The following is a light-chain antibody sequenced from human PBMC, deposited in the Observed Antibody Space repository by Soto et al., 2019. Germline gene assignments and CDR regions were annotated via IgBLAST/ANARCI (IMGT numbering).Light chain of an antibody. CDR2: DTT. V-gene: IGLV7-46*01. CDR3: LLVYSGVVV. J-gene: IGLJ2*01. CDR1: TGTVTTDLY. Sequence: QAVVTQEPSLTVSPGGTVTLTCGSSTGTVTTDLYPYWFQQKPGQAPRTLIYDTTNKHSWTPARFSASLLGGNAALTLSGAQPEDEADYYGLLVYSGVVVFVGGTKLTVL.